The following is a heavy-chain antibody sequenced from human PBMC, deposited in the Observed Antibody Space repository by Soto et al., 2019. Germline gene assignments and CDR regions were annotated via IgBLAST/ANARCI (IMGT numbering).Heavy chain of an antibody. V-gene: IGHV3-48*03. CDR1: GFTFSSSE. Sequence: EVQLVESGGGLVQPGGSLRLSCVASGFTFSSSEMYWVRQAPGKGLEWVSYIHPAGQPIFFADSVKGRFTISRDNAKKSVYLQTNSLRAEDTAVYYCARRGSTWGQGTMVTVSS. J-gene: IGHJ3*01. D-gene: IGHD2-2*01. CDR2: IHPAGQPI. CDR3: ARRGST.